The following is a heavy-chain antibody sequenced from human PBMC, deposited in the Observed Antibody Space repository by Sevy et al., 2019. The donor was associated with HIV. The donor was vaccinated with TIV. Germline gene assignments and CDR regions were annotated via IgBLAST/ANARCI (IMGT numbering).Heavy chain of an antibody. CDR3: AREALIGYFWYFDL. CDR1: GFTFSNHG. D-gene: IGHD3-9*01. CDR2: IGADGAT. Sequence: EGSLRLSCAASGFTFSNHGMHWVRQVTGQGLEWVSAIGADGATYYPDSMKGRFTISRENAKNSLYLQMSSLTDGDTAVYYCAREALIGYFWYFDLWGRGTLVTVSS. V-gene: IGHV3-13*01. J-gene: IGHJ2*01.